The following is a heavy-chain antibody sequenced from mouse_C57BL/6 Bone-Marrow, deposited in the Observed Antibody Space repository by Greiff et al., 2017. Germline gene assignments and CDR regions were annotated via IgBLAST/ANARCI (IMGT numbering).Heavy chain of an antibody. D-gene: IGHD2-1*01. V-gene: IGHV5-17*01. J-gene: IGHJ2*01. CDR3: ARSYYGNYVNYFDY. CDR1: GFTFSDYG. Sequence: EVQLMESGGGLVKPGGSLKLSCAASGFTFSDYGMHWVRQAPEKGLEWVAYISRGSSTSYYADTVKGRFTITRDNATSTLFLQMTSLRSEDTAMYYCARSYYGNYVNYFDYWGQGTTLTVSS. CDR2: ISRGSSTS.